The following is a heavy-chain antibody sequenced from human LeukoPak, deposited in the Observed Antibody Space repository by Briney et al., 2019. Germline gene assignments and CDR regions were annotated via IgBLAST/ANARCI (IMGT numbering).Heavy chain of an antibody. CDR1: GYTFTSYY. Sequence: GASVRVSCKASGYTFTSYYMHWVRQAPGQGLEWMGIINPSGGSTSYAQKFQGRVTMTRDTSTSTVYMELSSLRSEDTAVYYCARAIIYGAGRPPYYYYVRDVGAKGPTVTVP. J-gene: IGHJ6*04. CDR3: ARAIIYGAGRPPYYYYVRDV. CDR2: INPSGGST. V-gene: IGHV1-46*01. D-gene: IGHD3-10*01.